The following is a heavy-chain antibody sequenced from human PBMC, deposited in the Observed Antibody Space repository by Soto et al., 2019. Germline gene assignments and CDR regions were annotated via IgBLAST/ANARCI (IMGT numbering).Heavy chain of an antibody. CDR1: GGSSSSDY. V-gene: IGHV4-59*08. CDR2: IFYSGST. J-gene: IGHJ4*02. D-gene: IGHD6-13*01. CDR3: ARRYSSSLDF. Sequence: SESLSLTCTVSGGSSSSDYRSWIRQPPGKGLGWIGYIFYSGSTNYNPSLKSRVTISVDTSKNQFSLKLSSVTAADTAVYYCARRYSSSLDFWGQGTLVTVSS.